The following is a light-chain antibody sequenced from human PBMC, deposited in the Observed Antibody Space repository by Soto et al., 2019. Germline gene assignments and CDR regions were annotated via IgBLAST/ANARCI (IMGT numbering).Light chain of an antibody. CDR3: QQYGSSPRT. CDR1: QSVSSSY. V-gene: IGKV3-20*01. J-gene: IGKJ1*01. Sequence: EIVLTQSPGTLSLSPGERATLSCRAIQSVSSSYLAWYQQKPGQAPRLLIYGAASRATGIPDRFSGSGSGTDFTLTISRLEPEDFAVYYCQQYGSSPRTFGQGTKAEIK. CDR2: GAA.